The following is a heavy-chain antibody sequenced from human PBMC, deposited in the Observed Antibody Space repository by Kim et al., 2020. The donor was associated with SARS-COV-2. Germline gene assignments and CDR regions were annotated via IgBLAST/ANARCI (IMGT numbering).Heavy chain of an antibody. CDR1: GGSFSGYY. D-gene: IGHD3-22*01. V-gene: IGHV4-34*01. CDR3: AREYISYYYDSSGQYHLTDFYGMDV. J-gene: IGHJ6*02. CDR2: INHSGST. Sequence: SQTLSLTCAVYGGSFSGYYWSWIRQPPGKGLEWIGEINHSGSTNYKPSLRTRVTISVDTYKDQFSLKLSSVTAADTAVYYCAREYISYYYDSSGQYHLTDFYGMDVWGQGTTVTVSS.